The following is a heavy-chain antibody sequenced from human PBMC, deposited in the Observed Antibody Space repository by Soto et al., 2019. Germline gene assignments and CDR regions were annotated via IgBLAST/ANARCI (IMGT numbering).Heavy chain of an antibody. CDR3: AKGMGVFDMANFDY. J-gene: IGHJ4*02. D-gene: IGHD3-16*01. Sequence: EVQLLESGGGLVQPGGSLRLSCAASGFTFSNYAMSWVRQAPGQGLEWVSTISGSGGSTYFADSVKGRFTISRDNSKNTLYLQMNSLRAEDTAIYYCAKGMGVFDMANFDYWGQGTLVTVSS. CDR1: GFTFSNYA. V-gene: IGHV3-23*01. CDR2: ISGSGGST.